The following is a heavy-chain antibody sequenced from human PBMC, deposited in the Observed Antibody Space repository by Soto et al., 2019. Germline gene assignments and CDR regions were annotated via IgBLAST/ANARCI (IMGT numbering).Heavy chain of an antibody. J-gene: IGHJ4*02. Sequence: TRTLPCSVAGFTLRYSGYSWSWIRQSRGKGLEWLGYISHLETTYYNPSFKSRLSLSIDTSKNQFSLKLSSVTAADTAVYYCATSTHLSYWTSSPGLGFDDWGQGSLVTVSS. CDR2: ISHLETT. CDR3: ATSTHLSYWTSSPGLGFDD. CDR1: GFTLRYSGYS. D-gene: IGHD6-13*01. V-gene: IGHV4-30-2*06.